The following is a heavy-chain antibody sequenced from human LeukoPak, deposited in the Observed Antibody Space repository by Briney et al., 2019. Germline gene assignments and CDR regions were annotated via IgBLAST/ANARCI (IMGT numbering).Heavy chain of an antibody. J-gene: IGHJ5*02. V-gene: IGHV3-48*03. CDR3: ARVSRFSNNWLDP. Sequence: GGSLRLSCAASGFTFSSYEMNWVRQAPGKGLEWVSYISSSGSTIYYADSVKGRFTISRDNAKNSLYLEMNSLRAGDTAVYFCARVSRFSNNWLDPWGQGTLVTVSS. CDR1: GFTFSSYE. CDR2: ISSSGSTI. D-gene: IGHD3-10*01.